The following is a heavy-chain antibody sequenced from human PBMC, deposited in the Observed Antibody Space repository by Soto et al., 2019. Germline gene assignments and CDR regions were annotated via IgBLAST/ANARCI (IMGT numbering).Heavy chain of an antibody. CDR1: GGTFSSYT. CDR3: ARAETRWFGEEVNYFDY. J-gene: IGHJ4*02. CDR2: IIPILGIA. Sequence: QVQLVQSGAEVKKPGSSVKVSCKASGGTFSSYTISWVRQAPGQGLEWMGRIIPILGIANYAQKFQGRVTITADKSTSTAYMERSSLRSEDTAVYYCARAETRWFGEEVNYFDYWGQGTLVTVAS. V-gene: IGHV1-69*02. D-gene: IGHD3-10*01.